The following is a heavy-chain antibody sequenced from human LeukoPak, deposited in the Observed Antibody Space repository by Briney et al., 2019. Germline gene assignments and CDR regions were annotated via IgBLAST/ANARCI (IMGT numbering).Heavy chain of an antibody. D-gene: IGHD1-26*01. Sequence: GGSLRLSCAASGFTFSSYWMSWVRQAPGKGLEWVANIKQDGSEKYYVDSVKGRFTISRDNAKNSLYLQMNSLRAEDTAVYYCARDKIVGPSNFDYWGQGTLVTVSS. J-gene: IGHJ4*02. CDR2: IKQDGSEK. CDR1: GFTFSSYW. CDR3: ARDKIVGPSNFDY. V-gene: IGHV3-7*01.